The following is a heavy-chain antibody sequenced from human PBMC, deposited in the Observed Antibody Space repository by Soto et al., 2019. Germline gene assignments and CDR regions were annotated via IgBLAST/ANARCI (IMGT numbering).Heavy chain of an antibody. V-gene: IGHV3-23*01. CDR1: GFTFSSYA. Sequence: GGSLRLSCAASGFTFSSYAMSWVRQAPGKGLEWVSAISGSGGSTYYADSVKGRFTISRDNSKNTLYLQMNSLRAEDTAVYYCAKDHVSLGTGGYFDYWGQGTLVTVSS. CDR3: AKDHVSLGTGGYFDY. J-gene: IGHJ4*02. D-gene: IGHD3-16*01. CDR2: ISGSGGST.